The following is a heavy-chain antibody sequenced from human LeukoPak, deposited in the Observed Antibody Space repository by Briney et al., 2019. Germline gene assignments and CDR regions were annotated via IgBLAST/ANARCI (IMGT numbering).Heavy chain of an antibody. CDR1: GGSISSHH. J-gene: IGHJ4*02. CDR2: IYYSGST. Sequence: SETLSLTCTVSGGSISSHHWSWIRQPPGKGLEWIGYIYYSGSTNYKPSLKSRVTISVDTSKNQFSLKLTSVTAADTAVYYCTRHLDIAASGTFDYWGQGTLVTVSS. V-gene: IGHV4-59*08. D-gene: IGHD6-13*01. CDR3: TRHLDIAASGTFDY.